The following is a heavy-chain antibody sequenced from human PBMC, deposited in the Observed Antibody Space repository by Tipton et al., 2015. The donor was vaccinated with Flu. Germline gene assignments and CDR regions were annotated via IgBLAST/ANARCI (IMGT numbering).Heavy chain of an antibody. CDR1: GGSISSGGYY. CDR2: IYYSGST. CDR3: ARGVWFGELLPFDY. D-gene: IGHD3-10*01. Sequence: LRLSCTVSGGSISSGGYYWSWIRQHPGKGLEWIGYIYYSGSTYYNPSLKSRVTISVDTSKNQFSLKLSSVTAADTAVYYCARGVWFGELLPFDYWGQGTLVTVSS. J-gene: IGHJ4*02. V-gene: IGHV4-31*03.